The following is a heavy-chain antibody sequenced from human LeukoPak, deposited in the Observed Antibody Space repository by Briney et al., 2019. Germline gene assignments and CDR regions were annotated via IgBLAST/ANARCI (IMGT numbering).Heavy chain of an antibody. V-gene: IGHV4-59*01. J-gene: IGHJ6*03. Sequence: SETLSLTCTVSGGSISSYYWSWIRQPPGKGLEWIGYIYYSGSTNYNPSLKSRVTISVDTSKNQFSLKLSSVTAADTAVYYCAKSIVGATDRYYYYMDVWGKGTTVTVSS. CDR1: GGSISSYY. D-gene: IGHD1-26*01. CDR3: AKSIVGATDRYYYYMDV. CDR2: IYYSGST.